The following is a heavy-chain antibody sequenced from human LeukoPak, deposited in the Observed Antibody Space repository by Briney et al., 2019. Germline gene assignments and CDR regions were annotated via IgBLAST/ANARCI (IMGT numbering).Heavy chain of an antibody. CDR1: RLTFSSYV. CDR2: ISGSGDTT. CDR3: ANPGRVSGSYNPFDY. V-gene: IGHV3-23*01. Sequence: GGSLRLSCAASRLTFSSYVMSWVRQTPGKGLEWVSAISGSGDTTSYADSVKGRFTISRDNAKNTLYLQMNSLRAEDTAVYYCANPGRVSGSYNPFDYWGRGTLVPVSS. D-gene: IGHD3-10*01. J-gene: IGHJ4*02.